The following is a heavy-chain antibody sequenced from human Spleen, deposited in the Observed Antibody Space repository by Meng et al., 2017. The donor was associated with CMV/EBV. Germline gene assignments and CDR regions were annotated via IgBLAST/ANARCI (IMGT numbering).Heavy chain of an antibody. CDR3: ARERPPSWTDGYYYYGMDV. D-gene: IGHD6-13*01. J-gene: IGHJ6*02. CDR2: IDWDDDK. CDR1: GFSLSTSGMR. V-gene: IGHV2-70D*14. Sequence: SGPTLVKPTQALTLTCTFSGFSLSTSGMRVSWIRQPPGKALEWLARIDWDDDKFYSTSLKTRLTISKDTSKNQVVLTMTNMDPVDTATYYCARERPPSWTDGYYYYGMDVWGQGTTVTVSS.